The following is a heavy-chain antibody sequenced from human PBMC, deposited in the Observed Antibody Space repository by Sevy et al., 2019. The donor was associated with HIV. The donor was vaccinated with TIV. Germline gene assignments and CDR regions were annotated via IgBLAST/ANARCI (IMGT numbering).Heavy chain of an antibody. D-gene: IGHD3-22*01. V-gene: IGHV3-33*06. Sequence: GGSLRLSCAASGFTFSGYGMHWVRQAPGKALEWVGIIWDDGTNEHYSDSVKGRFTISRDNSKKTLDLQMHSLRAEDTAVYYCAKEGYESSGYYHWGQGTLVTVSS. J-gene: IGHJ5*02. CDR1: GFTFSGYG. CDR2: IWDDGTNE. CDR3: AKEGYESSGYYH.